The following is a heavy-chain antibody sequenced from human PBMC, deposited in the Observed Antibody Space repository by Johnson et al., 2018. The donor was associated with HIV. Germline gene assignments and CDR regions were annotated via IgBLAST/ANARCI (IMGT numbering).Heavy chain of an antibody. Sequence: QAQLVESGGGVVQPGRSLRLSCAASGFTFSSYGMHWVRQAPGKGLEWVAVISYDGSNKYYADSVKGRFTISRDNSKTTLYLQMNSLRAEDTAVYYCAKERRNYLVFGAFDIWGQGTMVTVFS. J-gene: IGHJ3*02. V-gene: IGHV3-30*18. CDR2: ISYDGSNK. CDR3: AKERRNYLVFGAFDI. CDR1: GFTFSSYG. D-gene: IGHD1-7*01.